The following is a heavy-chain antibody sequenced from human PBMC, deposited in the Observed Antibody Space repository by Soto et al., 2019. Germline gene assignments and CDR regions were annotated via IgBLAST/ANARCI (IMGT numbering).Heavy chain of an antibody. V-gene: IGHV3-33*01. CDR1: GFTFSSYG. J-gene: IGHJ3*02. CDR2: IWYDGSKK. CDR3: AREPATIPAFDI. D-gene: IGHD2-2*01. Sequence: QVQLVESGGGVVKPGRSLRLSCAASGFTFSSYGMHWVRQAPGKGLEWVAVIWYDGSKKYYADSVKGRFTIYRDNSKNTLYLQMNSLRAEDTAVYYCAREPATIPAFDIWGQGTMVNVSS.